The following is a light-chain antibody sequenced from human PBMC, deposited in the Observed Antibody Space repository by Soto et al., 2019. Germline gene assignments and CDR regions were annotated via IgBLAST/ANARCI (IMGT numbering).Light chain of an antibody. J-gene: IGLJ1*01. CDR1: SSDIGTYNS. V-gene: IGLV2-14*01. CDR2: EVI. CDR3: SSYATGDNYV. Sequence: QSALTQPASVSGSPGQSITISCTGTSSDIGTYNSVSWYQHHPGKAPKLLIFEVIDRPSGVSDRFSGSKSGNTASLTVSGLQAEDEADYYCSSYATGDNYVFGSGTKLTVL.